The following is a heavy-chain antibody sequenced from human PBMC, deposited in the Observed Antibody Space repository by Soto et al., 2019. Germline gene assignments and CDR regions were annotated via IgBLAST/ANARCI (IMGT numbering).Heavy chain of an antibody. CDR1: GFSLSTSGVG. D-gene: IGHD3-3*01. V-gene: IGHV2-5*01. Sequence: QITLKESGPTLVKPTQTLTLTCTFSGFSLSTSGVGVGWIRQPPGKALEGLGLIYWNDDKRYSPSLESRLTITKDTSKNQVVLTRTNMDPVDTATYYCARGQYDFWSGYYEGDWFDPWGQGTLVTVSS. CDR3: ARGQYDFWSGYYEGDWFDP. CDR2: IYWNDDK. J-gene: IGHJ5*02.